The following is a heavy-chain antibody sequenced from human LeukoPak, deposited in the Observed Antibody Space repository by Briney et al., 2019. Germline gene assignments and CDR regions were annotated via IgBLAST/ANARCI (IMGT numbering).Heavy chain of an antibody. J-gene: IGHJ4*02. CDR2: INSDGSST. D-gene: IGHD3-10*01. CDR1: GFTFSSYW. CDR3: ARRNYYGSGIDY. Sequence: GGSLRPSCAASGFTFSSYWMHWVRQAPGKGLVWVSRINSDGSSTNYADPVKGRFTISRDNAKNTLYLQMNSLRAEDTAVYYCARRNYYGSGIDYWGQGTLVTVSS. V-gene: IGHV3-74*01.